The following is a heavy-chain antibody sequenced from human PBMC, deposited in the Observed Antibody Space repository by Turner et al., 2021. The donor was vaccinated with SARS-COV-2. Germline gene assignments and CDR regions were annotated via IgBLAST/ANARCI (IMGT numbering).Heavy chain of an antibody. Sequence: QLQLQESGPRLVKPSETLSLTCAVSGGHINNNLYSWGWIRQPPGKGLEWIGSVFHTGSTYDKSFLKRRVAISIDTSKNHFSLRLNSVTAADTAVYYCARHEVNSYDASGYYTSPWGQGILVTVST. CDR3: ARHEVNSYDASGYYTSP. CDR1: GGHINNNLYS. D-gene: IGHD3-22*01. V-gene: IGHV4-39*01. J-gene: IGHJ5*02. CDR2: VFHTGST.